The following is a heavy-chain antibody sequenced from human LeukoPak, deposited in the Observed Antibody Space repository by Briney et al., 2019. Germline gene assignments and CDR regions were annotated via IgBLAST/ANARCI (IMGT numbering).Heavy chain of an antibody. CDR2: IYYSGST. Sequence: PSETLSLTCTVSGGSISSSSYYWGWIRQPPGKGLEWIGSIYYSGSTYYNPSLKSRVTISVDTSKNQFSLKLSSVTAADTAVYYCARHSEMGYYGSGSYPNWFDPWGQGTLVTVSS. CDR3: ARHSEMGYYGSGSYPNWFDP. CDR1: GGSISSSSYY. J-gene: IGHJ5*02. V-gene: IGHV4-39*01. D-gene: IGHD3-10*01.